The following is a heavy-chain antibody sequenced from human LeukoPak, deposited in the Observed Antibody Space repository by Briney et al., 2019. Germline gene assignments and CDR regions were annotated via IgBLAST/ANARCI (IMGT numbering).Heavy chain of an antibody. CDR2: IKQDGSEK. V-gene: IGHV3-7*01. CDR3: ARDPTSSGSYGWFDP. J-gene: IGHJ5*02. Sequence: GGSLRLSCAASGFTFSSYWMSWVRQAPGKGLEWVANIKQDGSEKYYVDSVKGRFTISSDNAKNSLYLQMNSLRAEDTAVYYCARDPTSSGSYGWFDPWGQGTLVTVSS. D-gene: IGHD1-26*01. CDR1: GFTFSSYW.